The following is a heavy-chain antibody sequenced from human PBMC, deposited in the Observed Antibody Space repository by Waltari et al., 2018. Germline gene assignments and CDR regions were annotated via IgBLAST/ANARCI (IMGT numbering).Heavy chain of an antibody. D-gene: IGHD3-22*01. Sequence: QVQLVQSGAEVKRPGSSVKVSCKASGASGGTFTNYAISGVRQAPGQGVEWMGGIIPIFGTANPAERFQGRVTITTDESTSTAYLELSSLRSEDTAVYFCARDLGAMKVTSAFETWGQGTLVTVSS. V-gene: IGHV1-69*05. CDR3: ARDLGAMKVTSAFET. CDR1: GASGGTFTNYA. J-gene: IGHJ3*02. CDR2: IIPIFGTA.